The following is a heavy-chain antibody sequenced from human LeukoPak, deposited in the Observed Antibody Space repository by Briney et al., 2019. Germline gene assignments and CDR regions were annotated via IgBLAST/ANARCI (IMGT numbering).Heavy chain of an antibody. CDR1: GYTFTSNY. CDR3: ARDEVPAAMFNFWSGYYPDRFDY. J-gene: IGHJ4*02. Sequence: GASVKVSCKAFGYTFTSNYMHWVRQAPGQGPEWMGVISPSGGSTTYAQKLQGRVTMTTDTSTSTAYMELRSLRSDDTAVYYCARDEVPAAMFNFWSGYYPDRFDYWGQGTLVTVSS. CDR2: ISPSGGST. D-gene: IGHD3-3*01. V-gene: IGHV1-46*01.